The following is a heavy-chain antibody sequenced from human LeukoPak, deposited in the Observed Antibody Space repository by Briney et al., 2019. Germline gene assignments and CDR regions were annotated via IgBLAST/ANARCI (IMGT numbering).Heavy chain of an antibody. Sequence: SETLSLTCTVSGGSFSSRPYYWSWIRQPAGKGLEWIGRIYTSGDTDYNPSLKSRVTISVDTSRNQFSLQLSSLTASDTAVYYCARVGPYIEVDPWGQGTLVIVSS. CDR1: GGSFSSRPYY. CDR2: IYTSGDT. J-gene: IGHJ5*02. V-gene: IGHV4-61*02. CDR3: ARVGPYIEVDP. D-gene: IGHD5-12*01.